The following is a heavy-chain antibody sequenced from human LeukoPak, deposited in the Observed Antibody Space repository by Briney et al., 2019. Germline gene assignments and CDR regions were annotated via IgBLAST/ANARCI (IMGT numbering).Heavy chain of an antibody. Sequence: ASVKVSCKASGYTFTSYGISWVRQAPGQGLEWMGWISAYNGNTNYAQKLQGRVTMTTDTSTSTAYMELRSLRSDDTAVYYCARLGKPTRLVTNLGDYWGQGTLVTVSS. J-gene: IGHJ4*02. CDR3: ARLGKPTRLVTNLGDY. D-gene: IGHD3-9*01. CDR2: ISAYNGNT. V-gene: IGHV1-18*01. CDR1: GYTFTSYG.